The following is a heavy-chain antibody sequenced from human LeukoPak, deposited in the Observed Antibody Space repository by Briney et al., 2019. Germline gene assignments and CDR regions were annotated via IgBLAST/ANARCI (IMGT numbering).Heavy chain of an antibody. CDR2: IYHSGST. J-gene: IGHJ4*02. CDR3: ARAVRVAATQYYFDY. V-gene: IGHV4-30-2*01. Sequence: SQTLSLTCAVSGGSISSGGYSWSWIRQPPGKGPEWIGYIYHSGSTYYNPSLKSRVTISVDTSKNQFSLKLSSVTAADTAVYYCARAVRVAATQYYFDYWGQGTLVTVSS. D-gene: IGHD2-15*01. CDR1: GGSISSGGYS.